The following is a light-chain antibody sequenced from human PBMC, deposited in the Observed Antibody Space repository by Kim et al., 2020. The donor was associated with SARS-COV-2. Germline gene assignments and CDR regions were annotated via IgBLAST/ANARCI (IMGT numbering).Light chain of an antibody. CDR3: CSYAGSSTV. J-gene: IGLJ2*01. V-gene: IGLV2-23*02. CDR2: EVS. Sequence: PGRSLTISCTGTSSDVGSYNLVSWYQPHPGKAPKLMIYEVSKRPSGVSNRFSGSKSGNTASLTISGLQAEDEADYYCCSYAGSSTVFGGGTQLTVL. CDR1: SSDVGSYNL.